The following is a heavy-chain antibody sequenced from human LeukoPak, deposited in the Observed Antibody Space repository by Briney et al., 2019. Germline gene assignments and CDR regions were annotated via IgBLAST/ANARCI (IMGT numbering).Heavy chain of an antibody. D-gene: IGHD3-22*01. J-gene: IGHJ4*02. CDR3: AKDPRRRPGRTASYYYDSSGYYQDY. CDR2: ISSSSSYI. CDR1: GFTFSSYS. V-gene: IGHV3-21*04. Sequence: GGSLRLSCAASGFTFSSYSMNWVRQAPGKGLEWVSSISSSSSYIYYADSVKGRFTISRDNSKNTLYLQMNSLRAEDTAVYYCAKDPRRRPGRTASYYYDSSGYYQDYWGQGTLVTVSS.